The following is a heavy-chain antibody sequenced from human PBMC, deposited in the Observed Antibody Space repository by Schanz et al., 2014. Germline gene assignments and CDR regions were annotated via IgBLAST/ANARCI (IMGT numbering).Heavy chain of an antibody. CDR1: GFTFSSYA. D-gene: IGHD3-10*01. V-gene: IGHV3-23*01. CDR3: AKGRFGELSAFDI. J-gene: IGHJ3*02. CDR2: ISGSGGST. Sequence: EVQLLESGGGLVQPGGSLRLSCAASGFTFSSYAMSWVRQAPGKGLEWVSAISGSGGSTYYADSMKGRFTISRDNSKNTLYLQMNSQRAEDTAVYYCAKGRFGELSAFDIWGQGTMVTVSS.